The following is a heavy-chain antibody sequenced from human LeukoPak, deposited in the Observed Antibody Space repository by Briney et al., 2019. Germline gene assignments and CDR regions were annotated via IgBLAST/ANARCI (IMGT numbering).Heavy chain of an antibody. CDR2: IYTTGST. Sequence: SETLSLTCIVSGGSTSSGDYYCSWIRQPAGKGLEWIGRIYTTGSTNYNPSLQSRVTMSVDTSQNQFSLKLSSVTAADTAVYYCATAYYYDSSGLGAFDIWGQGTMVTVSS. J-gene: IGHJ3*02. CDR1: GGSTSSGDYY. V-gene: IGHV4-61*02. D-gene: IGHD3-22*01. CDR3: ATAYYYDSSGLGAFDI.